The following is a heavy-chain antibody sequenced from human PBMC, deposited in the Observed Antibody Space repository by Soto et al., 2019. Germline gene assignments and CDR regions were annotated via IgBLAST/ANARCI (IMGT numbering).Heavy chain of an antibody. CDR1: GYSISSGYY. J-gene: IGHJ4*02. CDR3: ARSQRGRTAFTFDY. Sequence: PSETLSLTCAVSGYSISSGYYWSWIRQPPGKGLEWIGYIYYSGTTNYNSYLKSRLSLSVDMSKNQFSLKLASVTAADTAVYFCARSQRGRTAFTFDYWGQGALVTVS. CDR2: IYYSGTT. D-gene: IGHD3-16*01. V-gene: IGHV4-61*01.